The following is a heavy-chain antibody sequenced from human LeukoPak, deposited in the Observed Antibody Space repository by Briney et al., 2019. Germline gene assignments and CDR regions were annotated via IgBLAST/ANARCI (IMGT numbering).Heavy chain of an antibody. CDR3: AKSSTIFGVVPWFDP. CDR1: GFTFDDYA. CDR2: ISWNSGSI. Sequence: GGSLRLSCAASGFTFDDYAMHWVRQAPGKGLEWVSGISWNSGSIGYADSVKGRFTISRDNAKNSLYLQMNSLRAEDTALYYCAKSSTIFGVVPWFDPWGQGTLVTVSS. J-gene: IGHJ5*02. D-gene: IGHD3-3*01. V-gene: IGHV3-9*01.